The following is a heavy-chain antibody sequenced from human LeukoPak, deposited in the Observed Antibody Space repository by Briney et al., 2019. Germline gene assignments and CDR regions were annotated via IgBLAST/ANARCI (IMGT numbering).Heavy chain of an antibody. D-gene: IGHD2-21*02. CDR1: GGTFSSYA. V-gene: IGHV1-69*04. J-gene: IGHJ3*02. CDR3: ARRRTCGGDCLDAFDI. Sequence: SVKVSCKASGGTFSSYAISWVRQAPGQGLEWMGRVIPILGIANYAQKFQGRVTITADKSTSTAYMELSSLRSEDTAVYYCARRRTCGGDCLDAFDIWGQGTMVTVSS. CDR2: VIPILGIA.